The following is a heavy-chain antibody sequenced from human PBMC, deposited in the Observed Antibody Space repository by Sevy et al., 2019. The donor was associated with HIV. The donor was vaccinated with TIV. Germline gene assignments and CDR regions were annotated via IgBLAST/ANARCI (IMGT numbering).Heavy chain of an antibody. Sequence: ASVKVSCKAYGYTFSDYYMHWVRQAPGQGLEWMGWINPNRGGTNYAHKFQGRVTMTRDTSISTAYMELSSLRSDDTAIYYCARVMSAYLLANGMDVWGQGTTVTVSS. J-gene: IGHJ6*02. V-gene: IGHV1-2*07. CDR2: INPNRGGT. CDR1: GYTFSDYY. D-gene: IGHD2-8*01. CDR3: ARVMSAYLLANGMDV.